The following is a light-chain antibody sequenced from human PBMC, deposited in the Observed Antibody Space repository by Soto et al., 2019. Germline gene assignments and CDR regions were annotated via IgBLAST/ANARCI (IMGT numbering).Light chain of an antibody. CDR2: DAS. J-gene: IGKJ5*01. V-gene: IGKV3-11*01. Sequence: EIVMTQSPPTLSVSPGGRATLSCRASQSVSSYLAWYQQKPGQAPRLLIYDASNRATGIPARFSGSGSGTDFTLTISSLEPEDFAVYYCQQRSNWPPNTFGQGTRLEI. CDR1: QSVSSY. CDR3: QQRSNWPPNT.